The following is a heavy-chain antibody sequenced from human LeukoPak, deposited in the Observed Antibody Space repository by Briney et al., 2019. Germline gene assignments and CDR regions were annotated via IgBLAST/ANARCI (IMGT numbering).Heavy chain of an antibody. CDR2: IIPIFGTA. CDR3: ARLRLGYCSGGSCYADQYYFDY. Sequence: SVKVSCKASGGTFSSYAISWVRQAPGQGLEWMGRIIPIFGTANYAQKFQGRATITTDESTSTAYMELSSLRSEDTAVYYCARLRLGYCSGGSCYADQYYFDYWGQGTLVTVSS. J-gene: IGHJ4*02. CDR1: GGTFSSYA. V-gene: IGHV1-69*05. D-gene: IGHD2-15*01.